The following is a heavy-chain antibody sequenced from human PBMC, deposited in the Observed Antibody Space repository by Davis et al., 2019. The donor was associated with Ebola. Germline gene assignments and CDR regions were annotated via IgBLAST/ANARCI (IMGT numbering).Heavy chain of an antibody. CDR2: ISGSGGST. J-gene: IGHJ5*02. CDR3: ARDSLRYSAAYGGWLDP. V-gene: IGHV3-23*01. Sequence: GESLKISCTDSVITFSSYAMTWVRQAPGKGLEWVSAISGSGGSTYYADSVKGRFTISRDNSKKTLYLQMNGLRADDTAMYYCARDSLRYSAAYGGWLDPWGQGTLVIVSS. CDR1: VITFSSYA. D-gene: IGHD5-18*01.